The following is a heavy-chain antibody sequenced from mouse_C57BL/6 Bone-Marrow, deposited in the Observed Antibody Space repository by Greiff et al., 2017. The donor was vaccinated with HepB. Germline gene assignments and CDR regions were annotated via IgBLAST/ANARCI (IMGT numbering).Heavy chain of an antibody. Sequence: EVQLQQSGAELVRPGASVKLSCTASCFNIKDDYMHWVKQRPEQGLEWIGWIDPENGDTEYASKFQGKATITADTSSNTAYLQLSSLTSEDTAVYYCTTGDYYGSSPWYFDVWGTGTTVTVSS. CDR3: TTGDYYGSSPWYFDV. V-gene: IGHV14-4*01. J-gene: IGHJ1*03. D-gene: IGHD1-1*01. CDR2: IDPENGDT. CDR1: CFNIKDDY.